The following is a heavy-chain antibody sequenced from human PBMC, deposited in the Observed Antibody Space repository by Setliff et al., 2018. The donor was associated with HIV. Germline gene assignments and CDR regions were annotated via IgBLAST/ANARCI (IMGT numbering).Heavy chain of an antibody. D-gene: IGHD4-17*01. Sequence: SETLSLTCTVSGDSISTYYWSWIRQPPGKGLEWIGYIYTSGRTSYNPSLKSRVTISVDTSKNQFSLKLSSVTAADTAIYYCSRSPKGRYGDYVYAFDIWGQGTMVTVSS. CDR2: IYTSGRT. J-gene: IGHJ3*02. CDR3: SRSPKGRYGDYVYAFDI. CDR1: GDSISTYY. V-gene: IGHV4-4*09.